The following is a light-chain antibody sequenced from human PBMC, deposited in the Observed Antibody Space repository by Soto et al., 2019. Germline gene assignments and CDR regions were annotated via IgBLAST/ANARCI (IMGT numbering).Light chain of an antibody. CDR1: QSVSSSY. CDR3: QQCGSSPWT. J-gene: IGKJ1*01. V-gene: IGKV3-20*01. CDR2: GAS. Sequence: EIVLTQSPGTLSLSPGERATLSCRASQSVSSSYLAWYQQKPGQAPRLLIYGASSRATGIPDRFSGSGSGTDFTLTISRLEPEAFAVYYCQQCGSSPWTFGQGTKVEIK.